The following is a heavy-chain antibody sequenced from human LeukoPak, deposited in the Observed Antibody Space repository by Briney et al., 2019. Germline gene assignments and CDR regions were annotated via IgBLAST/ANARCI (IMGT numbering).Heavy chain of an antibody. CDR1: GGSISSSSYY. V-gene: IGHV4-39*07. CDR2: INYSGST. CDR3: ARYYIIGTFHFDY. Sequence: SETLSLTCTVSGGSISSSSYYWSWIRQPPGKGLEWIASINYSGSTYFNPSLKSRVTISIDTSTNQFSLKLNSVTAADTAVYYCARYYIIGTFHFDYWGQGTLVTVSS. D-gene: IGHD1/OR15-1a*01. J-gene: IGHJ4*02.